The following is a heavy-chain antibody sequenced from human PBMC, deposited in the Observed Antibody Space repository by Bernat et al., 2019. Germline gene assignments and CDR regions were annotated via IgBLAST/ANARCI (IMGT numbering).Heavy chain of an antibody. J-gene: IGHJ5*02. V-gene: IGHV3-33*01. CDR2: IWYDGSNK. Sequence: QVQLVESGGGVVQPGRSLRLSCAASGFTFSSYGMHWVRQAPGKGLEWVAVIWYDGSNKYYADSVKGRFTISRDNSKNTLYLQMNSLRAEDTAVYYCAGDQINYYDSSRIRRGFDPWGQGTLVTVSS. CDR3: AGDQINYYDSSRIRRGFDP. CDR1: GFTFSSYG. D-gene: IGHD3-22*01.